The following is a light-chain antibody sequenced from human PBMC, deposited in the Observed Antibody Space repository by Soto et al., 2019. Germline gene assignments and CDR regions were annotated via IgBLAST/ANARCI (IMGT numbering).Light chain of an antibody. CDR3: QFYDNGLSASV. V-gene: IGLV1-40*01. J-gene: IGLJ2*01. CDR2: GSS. Sequence: QSVLTQPPSVSGAPGQRVTISCTGSSSNIGAGHVVHWYQQFPGRAPNLLIYGSSNRPSGVPDRFSGSKSGTSASLAITGLQAEDEADYYCQFYDNGLSASVFGGGTKLTVL. CDR1: SSNIGAGHV.